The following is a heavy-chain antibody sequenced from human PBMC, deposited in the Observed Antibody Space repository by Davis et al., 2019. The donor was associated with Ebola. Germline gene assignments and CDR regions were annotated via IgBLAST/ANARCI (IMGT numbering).Heavy chain of an antibody. V-gene: IGHV3-7*01. CDR1: GFTFSSSW. D-gene: IGHD3-22*01. CDR2: IKQDGSEK. CDR3: ARVVTMIVVT. J-gene: IGHJ4*02. Sequence: GESLKISCAASGFTFSSSWLSWVRQAPGKGLEWVANIKQDGSEKYYVDSVKGRFTISRDNAKNSLYLQMNSLRAEDTAVYYCARVVTMIVVTWGQGTLVTVSS.